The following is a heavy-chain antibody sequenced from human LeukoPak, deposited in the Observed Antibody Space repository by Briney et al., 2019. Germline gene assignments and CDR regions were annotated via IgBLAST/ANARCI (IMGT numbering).Heavy chain of an antibody. CDR2: INPNSGGT. D-gene: IGHD3-3*01. J-gene: IGHJ6*03. Sequence: ASVKVSCKASGYTFTGYYMHWVRQAPGQGLEWMGWINPNSGGTNYAQKFQGRVTMTRDTSISTAYMELSRLRSDDTAVYYCARDPHYDFRNYYYYMDVWGKGTTVTVSS. V-gene: IGHV1-2*02. CDR3: ARDPHYDFRNYYYYMDV. CDR1: GYTFTGYY.